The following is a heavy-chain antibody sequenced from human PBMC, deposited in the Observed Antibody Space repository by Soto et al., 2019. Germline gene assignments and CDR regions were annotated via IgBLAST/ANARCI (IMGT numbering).Heavy chain of an antibody. D-gene: IGHD3-3*01. V-gene: IGHV3-30*18. J-gene: IGHJ6*02. CDR3: AKDQTRITIFGVVRLGYYGMDV. Sequence: LXLSCGASVFTFSRYSMHWVRQAPGKGLEWVAVISYDGSNKYYADSVKGRFTISRDNSKNTLYLQMNSLRAEDTAVYYCAKDQTRITIFGVVRLGYYGMDVWGQGTTVTVYS. CDR1: VFTFSRYS. CDR2: ISYDGSNK.